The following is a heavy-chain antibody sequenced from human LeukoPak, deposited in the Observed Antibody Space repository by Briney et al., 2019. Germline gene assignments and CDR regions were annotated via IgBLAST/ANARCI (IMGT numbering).Heavy chain of an antibody. J-gene: IGHJ2*01. Sequence: SETLSLTCTVSGGSISSSSYYWGWIRQPPGKGLEWIGNIYYSGSTYYNPSLKSRVTISVDTSKNQFSLKLSSVTAADTAVYFCARLSPQYTRNGGCWFFDLWGRGTLVTVSS. D-gene: IGHD1-14*01. CDR2: IYYSGST. CDR1: GGSISSSSYY. CDR3: ARLSPQYTRNGGCWFFDL. V-gene: IGHV4-39*01.